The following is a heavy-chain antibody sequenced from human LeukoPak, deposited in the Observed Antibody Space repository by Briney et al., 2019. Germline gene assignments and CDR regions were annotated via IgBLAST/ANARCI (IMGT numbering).Heavy chain of an antibody. J-gene: IGHJ4*02. V-gene: IGHV4-30-4*08. CDR1: GGSISSGDYY. D-gene: IGHD2-8*01. CDR2: IYYSAST. CDR3: ARSRLYCTNGVCYRGREIDY. Sequence: SETLSLTCPVSGGSISSGDYYWSWIRQPPGKGLAWIGYIYYSASTYYNPSLKSRVTISADTSKNQFSLQLSSVTAADTAVYYCARSRLYCTNGVCYRGREIDYWGQGTLVTVS.